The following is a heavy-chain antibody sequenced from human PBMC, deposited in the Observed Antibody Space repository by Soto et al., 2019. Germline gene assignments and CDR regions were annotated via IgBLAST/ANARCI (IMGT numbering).Heavy chain of an antibody. Sequence: QIQLVQSGAEVKKPGASVKVSCKTSGYTFTNYDIGWVRQAPGQGLEWMGWISPYSGNTNYAQKLQDRVTMTTDTSTRKAYMDLRSLRSDDTAVDSCVRFASSGWYTGGYWGQGTRVTVSS. CDR3: VRFASSGWYTGGY. V-gene: IGHV1-18*01. J-gene: IGHJ4*02. D-gene: IGHD6-19*01. CDR2: ISPYSGNT. CDR1: GYTFTNYD.